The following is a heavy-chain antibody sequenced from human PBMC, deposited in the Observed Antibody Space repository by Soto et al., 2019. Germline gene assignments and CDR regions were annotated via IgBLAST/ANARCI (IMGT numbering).Heavy chain of an antibody. V-gene: IGHV3-21*06. D-gene: IGHD3-10*01. CDR3: ARSWGGSGKLGNYYGMDV. CDR1: GFTFSSYS. CDR2: ISSGSSYI. Sequence: EVQLVESGGGLVKPGGSLRLSCAASGFTFSSYSMNWVRQAPGKGLEWVSSISSGSSYIYYADSVKGRFTISRDNAKNSLYLHMNSRRAREMAVYYCARSWGGSGKLGNYYGMDVWGQGTTVTVSS. J-gene: IGHJ6*02.